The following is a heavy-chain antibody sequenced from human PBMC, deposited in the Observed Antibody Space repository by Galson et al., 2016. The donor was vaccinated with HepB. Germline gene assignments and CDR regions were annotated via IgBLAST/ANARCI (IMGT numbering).Heavy chain of an antibody. CDR2: IYYSGST. Sequence: SETLSLTCTVSGGSISSYYWSWIRQPPGKGLEWIGYIYYSGSTNYNPSLKSRVTISVDTSKNQFSLKLSSVTAADTAVYYCARDSPRGSHWFDPWGQGTLVTVSS. J-gene: IGHJ5*02. CDR1: GGSISSYY. V-gene: IGHV4-59*01. CDR3: ARDSPRGSHWFDP. D-gene: IGHD3-10*01.